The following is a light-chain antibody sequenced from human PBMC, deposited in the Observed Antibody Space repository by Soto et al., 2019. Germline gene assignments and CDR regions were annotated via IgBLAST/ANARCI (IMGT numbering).Light chain of an antibody. J-gene: IGKJ5*01. CDR1: QSISNS. Sequence: DIQMTQSPSSLSASVGDRVTITCRASQSISNSLNWYQRKLGKVPKVLIYGASSLQRGVPSRFSGSGSGTDFTLTISSLQPEDFATYYCQESYTALWGTFGEGTRLENK. V-gene: IGKV1-39*01. CDR3: QESYTALWGT. CDR2: GAS.